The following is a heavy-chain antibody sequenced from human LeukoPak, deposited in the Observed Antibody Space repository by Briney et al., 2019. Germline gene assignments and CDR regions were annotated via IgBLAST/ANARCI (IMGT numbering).Heavy chain of an antibody. V-gene: IGHV3-11*05. CDR3: ARDQYDTWSRRGNFDS. D-gene: IGHD3-3*01. Sequence: PGGSLRLSCAASGFTFSDYYMSWIRQAPGKGLEWVSYISSSSSYTNYADSVKGRFTISRDNAKNSLCLQMNSLRVEDTAVFYCARDQYDTWSRRGNFDSWGQGTLVIVSS. J-gene: IGHJ4*02. CDR2: ISSSSSYT. CDR1: GFTFSDYY.